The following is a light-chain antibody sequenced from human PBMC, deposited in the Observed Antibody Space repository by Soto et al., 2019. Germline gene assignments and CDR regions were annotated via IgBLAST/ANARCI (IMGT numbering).Light chain of an antibody. CDR3: KQYGNFSPS. V-gene: IGKV1-33*01. CDR1: QDISSS. Sequence: DIRVTHFPSSLSASVGDRVTITCQASQDISSSLSWYQQKPGKAPKLLIHDATNLEKGVPSRFSRSESGTDFSFTISSLQPEDIATYYCKQYGNFSPSFGGGTKVEIX. J-gene: IGKJ4*01. CDR2: DAT.